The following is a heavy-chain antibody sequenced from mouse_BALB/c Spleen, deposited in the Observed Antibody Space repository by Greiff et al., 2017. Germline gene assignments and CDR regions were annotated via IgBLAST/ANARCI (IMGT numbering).Heavy chain of an antibody. CDR2: ISSGGST. J-gene: IGHJ3*01. Sequence: EVKLVESGGGLVKPGGSLKLSCAASGFTFSSYAMSWVRQTPEKRLEWVASISSGGSTYYPDSVKGRFTISRDNARNILYLQMSSLRSEDTAMYYCARGWDGYLAWFAYWGQGTLVTVSA. V-gene: IGHV5-6-5*01. CDR3: ARGWDGYLAWFAY. D-gene: IGHD2-3*01. CDR1: GFTFSSYA.